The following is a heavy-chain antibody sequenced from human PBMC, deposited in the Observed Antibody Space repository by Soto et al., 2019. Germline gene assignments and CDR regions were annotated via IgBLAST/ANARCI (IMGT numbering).Heavy chain of an antibody. CDR3: ANTPFIMFRYYYYGMLV. D-gene: IGHD3-10*01. Sequence: PSETLSLTCTVSGGSISSYYWSWIRQPPGKGLEWIGYIYYSGSTNYNPSLKSRVTISVDTSKNQFSLKLSSVTAADTAVYYCANTPFIMFRYYYYGMLVSCQGTTLTVS. CDR1: GGSISSYY. CDR2: IYYSGST. J-gene: IGHJ6*02. V-gene: IGHV4-59*01.